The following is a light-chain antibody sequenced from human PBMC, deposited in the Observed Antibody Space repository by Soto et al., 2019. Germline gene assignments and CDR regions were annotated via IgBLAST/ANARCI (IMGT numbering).Light chain of an antibody. CDR3: QQYKSYPLT. J-gene: IGKJ4*01. CDR1: QGISSW. CDR2: GAS. V-gene: IGKV1D-16*01. Sequence: DIHMTQSPSSLSASVGDRVTITCRASQGISSWLAWYQQKPERAPKSLIYGASSLRSGVPSRFSGSGSGTDFTLTISSLQHEDFATYYCQQYKSYPLTFGGGTKVEIK.